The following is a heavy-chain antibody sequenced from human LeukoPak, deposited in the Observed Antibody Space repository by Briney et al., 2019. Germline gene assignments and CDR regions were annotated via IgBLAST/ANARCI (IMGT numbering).Heavy chain of an antibody. D-gene: IGHD1-1*01. J-gene: IGHJ4*02. Sequence: PGGSLRLSCAASGFTFSSSWMSWVRQAPEKGLEWVANIKPDGSEEHSVDSVKGRFTISRDNAKNSLYLQMNSLRAEDTAVYYCARESRPEGRLIDIDFWGQGTLVTVSS. CDR1: GFTFSSSW. CDR2: IKPDGSEE. V-gene: IGHV3-7*01. CDR3: ARESRPEGRLIDIDF.